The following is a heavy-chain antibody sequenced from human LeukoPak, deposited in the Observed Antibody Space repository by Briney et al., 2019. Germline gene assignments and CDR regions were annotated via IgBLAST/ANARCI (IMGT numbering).Heavy chain of an antibody. CDR2: ISGSGGST. CDR1: GFTFSSYA. D-gene: IGHD7-27*01. V-gene: IGHV3-23*01. Sequence: AGGSLRLSCAASGFTFSSYAMSWVRQAPGKGLEWVSAISGSGGSTYYADSVKGRFTNSRDNSKNTLYLQMNSLRAEDTAVYYCAKAPMSWALYYFDYWGQGTLVTVSS. CDR3: AKAPMSWALYYFDY. J-gene: IGHJ4*02.